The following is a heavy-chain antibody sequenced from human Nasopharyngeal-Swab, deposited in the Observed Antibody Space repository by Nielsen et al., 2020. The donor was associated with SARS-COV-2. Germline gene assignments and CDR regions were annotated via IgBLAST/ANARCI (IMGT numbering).Heavy chain of an antibody. D-gene: IGHD3-3*01. J-gene: IGHJ6*02. Sequence: GESLKISCAASGFSFRSYGMYWVRQAPGKGLAWVAVISYDGSNKDYADSVKGRFTISRDNSKNTLYLQTNSLRADDTAVYYCARGTIFGVVKRGPWDYYGMDVWGQGTTVTVS. V-gene: IGHV3-30*03. CDR2: ISYDGSNK. CDR1: GFSFRSYG. CDR3: ARGTIFGVVKRGPWDYYGMDV.